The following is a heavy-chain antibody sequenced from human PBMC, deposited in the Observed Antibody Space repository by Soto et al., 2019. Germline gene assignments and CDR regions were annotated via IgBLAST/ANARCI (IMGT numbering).Heavy chain of an antibody. V-gene: IGHV4-59*01. CDR1: GASITHYY. CDR2: VFYSGSS. J-gene: IGHJ4*02. CDR3: AKDIDAHGTTVTHFDN. D-gene: IGHD4-17*01. Sequence: VQLQESGPGLVKPSETVSLSCSVSGASITHYYWSWIRQPPGKGLEWVGYVFYSGSSDYNPSLKSRVTISADTYNNQVSLKLTSVTAADTAVYYCAKDIDAHGTTVTHFDNWGQGTQVTVSS.